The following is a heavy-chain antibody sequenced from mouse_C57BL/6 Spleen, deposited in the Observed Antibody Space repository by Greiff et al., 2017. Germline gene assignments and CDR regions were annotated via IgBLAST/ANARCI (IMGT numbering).Heavy chain of an antibody. CDR3: ARQGITTVVVPFDY. CDR2: ISSGGSYT. CDR1: GFTFSSYG. D-gene: IGHD1-1*01. Sequence: EVQRVESGGDLVKPGGSLKLSCAASGFTFSSYGMSWVRQTPDKRLEWVATISSGGSYTYYPDSVKGRFTISRDNAKNTLYLQMSSLKSEDTAMYYCARQGITTVVVPFDYWGQGTTLTVAS. J-gene: IGHJ2*01. V-gene: IGHV5-6*01.